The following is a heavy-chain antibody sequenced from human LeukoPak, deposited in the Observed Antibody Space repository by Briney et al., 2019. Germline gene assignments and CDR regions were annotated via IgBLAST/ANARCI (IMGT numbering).Heavy chain of an antibody. D-gene: IGHD3-22*01. CDR1: GASISNSNW. Sequence: SETLSLTCAVTGASISNSNWWTWIRQPPGKGLEWIGYIYYSGSTYYNPSLKSRVTISVDTSKNQFSLKLSSVTAADTAVYYCAREGGSGYYYFDYWGQGTLVTVSS. CDR3: AREGGSGYYYFDY. V-gene: IGHV4-30-4*01. J-gene: IGHJ4*02. CDR2: IYYSGST.